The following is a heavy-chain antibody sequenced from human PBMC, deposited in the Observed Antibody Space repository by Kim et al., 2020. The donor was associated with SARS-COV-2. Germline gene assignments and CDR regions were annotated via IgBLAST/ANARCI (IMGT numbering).Heavy chain of an antibody. CDR1: GYTFTSYA. Sequence: ASVKVSCKASGYTFTSYAMNWVRQAPGQGLEWMGWINTNTGNPTYAQGFTGRFVFSLDTSVSTAYLQISSLKAEDTAVYYCARSRQPLNVGYYPPNIYYYYGMDVWGQGTTVTVSS. CDR3: ARSRQPLNVGYYPPNIYYYYGMDV. V-gene: IGHV7-4-1*02. D-gene: IGHD3-3*01. J-gene: IGHJ6*02. CDR2: INTNTGNP.